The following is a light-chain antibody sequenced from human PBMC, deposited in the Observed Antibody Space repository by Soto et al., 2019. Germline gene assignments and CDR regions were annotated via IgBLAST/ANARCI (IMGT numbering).Light chain of an antibody. CDR1: QTISTF. V-gene: IGKV1-39*01. CDR2: DAS. CDR3: QQSYYILTRT. Sequence: DIQMTQSPSSLSASVGDRVIISCRASQTISTFLNWYQQKPGEAPRVLIYDASTLQTGVPSRFSGTGYGTDFTLTISTLHHEKLSYYHCQQSYYILTRTVAQATQV. J-gene: IGKJ1*01.